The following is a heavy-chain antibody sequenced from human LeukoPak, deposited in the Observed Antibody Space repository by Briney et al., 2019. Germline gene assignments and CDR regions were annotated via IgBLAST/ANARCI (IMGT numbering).Heavy chain of an antibody. D-gene: IGHD6-13*01. CDR2: VSSDGNSK. CDR3: AKDGGRAAAGTVDS. Sequence: GGSLRLSCAASGFTFSNYAMHWVRQAPGKGLEWVAVVSSDGNSKYYADSMKGRFTISRDNSKNTLYLQINSLRADDTAVFYCAKDGGRAAAGTVDSWGQEALVTVSS. V-gene: IGHV3-30*18. CDR1: GFTFSNYA. J-gene: IGHJ4*02.